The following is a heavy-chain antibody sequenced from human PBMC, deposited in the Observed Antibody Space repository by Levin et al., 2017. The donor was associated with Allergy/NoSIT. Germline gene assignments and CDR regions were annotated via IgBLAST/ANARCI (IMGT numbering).Heavy chain of an antibody. CDR3: ARGDFSSGYVFDY. CDR1: GFTFSDYW. D-gene: IGHD3-3*01. J-gene: IGHJ4*02. Sequence: SCAASGFTFSDYWVHWVRQAPGKGLVWVSRTNNDGSGTFYADSVKGRFTISKDNAKNTLYLQMNSLRAEDTAVYYCARGDFSSGYVFDYWGQGTQVTVSS. V-gene: IGHV3-74*01. CDR2: TNNDGSGT.